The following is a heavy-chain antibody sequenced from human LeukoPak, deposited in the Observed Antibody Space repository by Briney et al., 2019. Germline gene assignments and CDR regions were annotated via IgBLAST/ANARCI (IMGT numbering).Heavy chain of an antibody. D-gene: IGHD5-18*01. Sequence: GGSLRLSCAASGFTFSSYGMHWVRQAPGKGLEWVAVIWYDGSNKYYADSVKGRFTISRDNSKNTLYLQMSSLRAEDTAVYYCARDLKVTAMVSFGYWGQGTLVTVSS. V-gene: IGHV3-33*01. CDR2: IWYDGSNK. CDR3: ARDLKVTAMVSFGY. J-gene: IGHJ4*02. CDR1: GFTFSSYG.